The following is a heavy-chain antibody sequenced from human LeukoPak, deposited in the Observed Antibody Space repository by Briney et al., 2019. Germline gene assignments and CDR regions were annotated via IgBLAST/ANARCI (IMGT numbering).Heavy chain of an antibody. CDR3: ARRSYSSGFAFDI. CDR1: GGSVSSGRYY. Sequence: PSETLSLTCTVSGGSVSSGRYYWIWLRQPPGKGLEWIGYIYYSGSTNYNPSLKSRVTISVDTYKNQSSLKLSSVTAADSAVYYCARRSYSSGFAFDIWGQGTMVTVSS. CDR2: IYYSGST. D-gene: IGHD6-19*01. J-gene: IGHJ3*02. V-gene: IGHV4-61*01.